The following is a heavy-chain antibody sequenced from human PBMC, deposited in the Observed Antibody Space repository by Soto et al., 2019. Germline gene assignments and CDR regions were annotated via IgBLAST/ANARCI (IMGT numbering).Heavy chain of an antibody. CDR2: ISYDGSNK. CDR1: GFTFSSYG. CDR3: AKDGDYGSGSDHDY. V-gene: IGHV3-30*18. D-gene: IGHD3-10*01. Sequence: GGSLSLSCAASGFTFSSYGMHWVRQAPGKGLEWVAVISYDGSNKYYADSVKGRFTISRDNSKNTLYLQMNSLRAEDTAVYYCAKDGDYGSGSDHDYWGQGTLVTVSS. J-gene: IGHJ4*02.